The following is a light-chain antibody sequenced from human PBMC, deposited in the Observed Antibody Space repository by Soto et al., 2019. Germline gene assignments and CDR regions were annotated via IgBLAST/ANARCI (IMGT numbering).Light chain of an antibody. CDR3: AAWDDSLNGPV. Sequence: QSVLTQPPSASGTPGQRVTISCSGSSSNIGSDTVKWYQHLPGTAHKLLIYSNNQRPSGVPDRFSGTKSGTSASLAISGLQSEDEADYYCAAWDDSLNGPVFGGGTKLTVL. V-gene: IGLV1-44*01. CDR2: SNN. J-gene: IGLJ2*01. CDR1: SSNIGSDT.